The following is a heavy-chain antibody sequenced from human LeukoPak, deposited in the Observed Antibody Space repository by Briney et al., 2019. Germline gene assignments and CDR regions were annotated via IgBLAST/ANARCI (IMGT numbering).Heavy chain of an antibody. CDR3: ARDRVVVAVNRFDP. CDR2: IIPIFGIA. J-gene: IGHJ5*02. V-gene: IGHV1-69*04. D-gene: IGHD2-15*01. Sequence: ASVKVSCKASGGTFSSYAISWVRQAPGQGLEWMGRIIPIFGIANYAQKFQGRVTITADKSTSTAYMELSSLRSEDTAVYYCARDRVVVAVNRFDPWGQGTLVTVSS. CDR1: GGTFSSYA.